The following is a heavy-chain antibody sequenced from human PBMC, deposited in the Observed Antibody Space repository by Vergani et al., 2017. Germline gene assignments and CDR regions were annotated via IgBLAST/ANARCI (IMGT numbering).Heavy chain of an antibody. CDR2: IYYSGST. CDR3: ASTRGARLYYFAY. CDR1: GGSISSYY. Sequence: QVQLQESGPGLVKPSETLSLTCTVSGGSISSYYWSWIRQPPGKGLEWIGYIYYSGSTNYNPSLKSRVTISVDTSKNHFSLKLSSVTAADTAVYYCASTRGARLYYFAYWGQGTLVTVSS. V-gene: IGHV4-59*01. D-gene: IGHD3-10*01. J-gene: IGHJ4*02.